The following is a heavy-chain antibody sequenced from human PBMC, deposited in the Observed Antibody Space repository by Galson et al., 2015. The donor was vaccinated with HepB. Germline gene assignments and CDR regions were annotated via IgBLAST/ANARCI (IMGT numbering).Heavy chain of an antibody. J-gene: IGHJ3*02. V-gene: IGHV3-30-3*01. CDR2: ISYDGSNK. CDR1: GFTFSSYA. Sequence: SLRLSCAASGFTFSSYAMHWVRQAPGKGLEWVAVISYDGSNKYYADSVKGRFTISRDNSKNTLYLQMNSLRAEDTAVYYCARDRGYSSSWYYAFDIWGQGTMVTVSS. CDR3: ARDRGYSSSWYYAFDI. D-gene: IGHD6-13*01.